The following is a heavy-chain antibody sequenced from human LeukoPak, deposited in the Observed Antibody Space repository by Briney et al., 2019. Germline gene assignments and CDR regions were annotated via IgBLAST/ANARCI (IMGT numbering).Heavy chain of an antibody. V-gene: IGHV3-23*01. CDR1: GFTFSSDS. J-gene: IGHJ4*02. Sequence: PGGSLRLSCAASGFTFSSDSMTWVRQAPGKGLEWVSTISGSGVSTFYADSVKGRFTISRDNSKNTLYLHMNSLSAEDTAVYYCAKDSFSSRWGRGTLVTVSS. CDR3: AKDSFSSR. CDR2: ISGSGVST. D-gene: IGHD2-2*01.